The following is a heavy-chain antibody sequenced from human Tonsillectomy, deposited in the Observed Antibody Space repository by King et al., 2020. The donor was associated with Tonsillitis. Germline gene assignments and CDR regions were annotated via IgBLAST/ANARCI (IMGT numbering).Heavy chain of an antibody. CDR2: ISSKGGNT. D-gene: IGHD1-26*01. Sequence: EVQLVESGGGLVQPGGSLRLSWAASGFPFSSYAIHWVRQAPGKGLEYVLAISSKGGNTYSGNSVKGRFPISSDNSKKTLYLQMGSLGVEDLAVDYCARAGGSYVPYYYYMDVWGKGTTVTVSS. CDR1: GFPFSSYA. CDR3: ARAGGSYVPYYYYMDV. J-gene: IGHJ6*03. V-gene: IGHV3-64*01.